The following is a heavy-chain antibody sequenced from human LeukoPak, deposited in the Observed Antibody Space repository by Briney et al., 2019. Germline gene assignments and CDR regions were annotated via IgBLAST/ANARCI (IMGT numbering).Heavy chain of an antibody. J-gene: IGHJ5*02. Sequence: GGSLRLSCAASGFTFGSCAMNWVRRSPGKGLEWVSSISSSSTYIYYADSVKGRFTISRDNAKNSLYLQMNSLRAEDTAVYYCAKARIQQLVHNWFDPWGQGTLVTVSS. V-gene: IGHV3-21*01. CDR1: GFTFGSCA. D-gene: IGHD6-13*01. CDR2: ISSSSTYI. CDR3: AKARIQQLVHNWFDP.